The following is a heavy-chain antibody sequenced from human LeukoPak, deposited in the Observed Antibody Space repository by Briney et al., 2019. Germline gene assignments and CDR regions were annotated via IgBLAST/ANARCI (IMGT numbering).Heavy chain of an antibody. V-gene: IGHV3-7*01. CDR1: GFTFSSYR. J-gene: IGHJ4*02. CDR3: ARDMGYYYGSGSYSRIDY. Sequence: GGSLRLSCGASGFTFSSYRMSWVRQAPGKGLEWVANIKQDGSEKYYVDSVKGRFTISRDNAKNSLYLQMNSLRAEDTAVYYCARDMGYYYGSGSYSRIDYWGQGTLVTVSS. D-gene: IGHD3-10*01. CDR2: IKQDGSEK.